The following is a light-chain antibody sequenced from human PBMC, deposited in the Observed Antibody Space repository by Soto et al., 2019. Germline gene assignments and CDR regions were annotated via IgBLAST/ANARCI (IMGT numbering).Light chain of an antibody. CDR3: ISYSSSTTASYV. CDR1: SSDVGGYND. J-gene: IGLJ1*01. Sequence: QSALTQPASVSGSPGQSITISCTGTSSDVGGYNDVSWYQQHPGKAPKLIIYDVSNRPSGVSNRFSGSKSGNTASLTISGLQSEDEAEYDYISYSSSTTASYVFGPGTKLTVL. V-gene: IGLV2-14*03. CDR2: DVS.